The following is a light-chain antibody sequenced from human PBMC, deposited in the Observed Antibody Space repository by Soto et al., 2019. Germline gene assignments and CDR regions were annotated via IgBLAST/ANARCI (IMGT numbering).Light chain of an antibody. J-gene: IGLJ3*02. Sequence: QSALTQPASVSGSPGQSITISCTGTSSDVGGYNYVSWYQQHPVKAPKLMIYDVSNRPSGVSNRFSGSKSGNTASLTISGLQAEYEADYYCSSYTSSNTWVFGGGTKLTVL. CDR3: SSYTSSNTWV. CDR2: DVS. CDR1: SSDVGGYNY. V-gene: IGLV2-14*03.